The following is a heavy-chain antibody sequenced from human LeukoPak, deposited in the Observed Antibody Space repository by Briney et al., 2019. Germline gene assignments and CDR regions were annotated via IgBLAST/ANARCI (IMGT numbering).Heavy chain of an antibody. CDR1: GGSFSGYY. J-gene: IGHJ6*02. Sequence: PSETLSLTCAVYGGSFSGYYWSWIRQPPGKGPEWIGEINHSGSTNYNPSLKSRVTISVDTSKNQFSLKLSSVTAADTAVYYCARYQSSYYGMDVWGQGTTVTVSS. CDR3: ARYQSSYYGMDV. CDR2: INHSGST. V-gene: IGHV4-34*01. D-gene: IGHD2-2*01.